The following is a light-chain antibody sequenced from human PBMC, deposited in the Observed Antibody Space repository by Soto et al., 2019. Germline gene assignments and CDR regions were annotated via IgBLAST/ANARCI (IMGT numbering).Light chain of an antibody. CDR1: QSVSSY. V-gene: IGKV3-11*01. Sequence: EIVLTESTANLSLSPGERATLSCRASQSVSSYLAWYQQKPGQAPRLLIYDASNRATGIPARFSGSGSGTDFTLTISSLEPEDFADYYCQQRSNWPLTFGGGTKVDIK. CDR3: QQRSNWPLT. J-gene: IGKJ4*01. CDR2: DAS.